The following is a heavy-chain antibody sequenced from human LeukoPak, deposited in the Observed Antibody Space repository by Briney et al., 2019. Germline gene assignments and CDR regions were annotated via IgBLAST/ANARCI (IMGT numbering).Heavy chain of an antibody. CDR1: GYTFTSYA. D-gene: IGHD5/OR15-5a*01. Sequence: ASVKVSCKASGYTFTSYAMHWVRQAPGQRLEWMGWINAGNGNTKYSQKFQGRVTITRDTSASTAYMELSSLGSEDTAVYYCARRGSPSTLNPYYYYGMDVWGQGTTVTVSS. CDR3: ARRGSPSTLNPYYYYGMDV. J-gene: IGHJ6*02. V-gene: IGHV1-3*01. CDR2: INAGNGNT.